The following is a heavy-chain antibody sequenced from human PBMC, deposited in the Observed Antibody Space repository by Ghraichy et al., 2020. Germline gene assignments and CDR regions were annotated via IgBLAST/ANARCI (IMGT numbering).Heavy chain of an antibody. CDR1: GFTFSSYW. V-gene: IGHV3-7*03. D-gene: IGHD3-3*01. CDR3: ARVAGITIFGVVIIRGFDY. J-gene: IGHJ4*02. CDR2: IKQDGSEK. Sequence: GESLNISCAASGFTFSSYWMSWVRQAPGKGLEWVANIKQDGSEKYYVDSVKGRFTISRDNAKNSLYLQMNSLRAEDTAVYYCARVAGITIFGVVIIRGFDYWGQVTLVTVSS.